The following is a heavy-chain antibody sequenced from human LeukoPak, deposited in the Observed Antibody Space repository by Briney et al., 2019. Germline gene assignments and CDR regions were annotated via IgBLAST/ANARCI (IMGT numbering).Heavy chain of an antibody. CDR2: IYYSGST. D-gene: IGHD6-19*01. V-gene: IGHV4-30-4*01. CDR1: GGSISSGDYY. J-gene: IGHJ3*02. Sequence: SQTLSLTCTVSGGSISSGDYYWSWIRQTPGKGLEWIGYIYYSGSTYYNPSLKSRVTISVDTSKNQFSLKLSSVTAADTAVYYCARPGQWLGSFDIWGQGTMVTVSS. CDR3: ARPGQWLGSFDI.